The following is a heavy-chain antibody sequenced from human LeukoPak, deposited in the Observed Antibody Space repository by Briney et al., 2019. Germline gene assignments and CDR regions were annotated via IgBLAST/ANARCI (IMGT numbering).Heavy chain of an antibody. D-gene: IGHD3-10*01. CDR3: ARESYGSDY. J-gene: IGHJ4*02. CDR1: GYTFTSYA. V-gene: IGHV1-69*13. CDR2: IIPIFGTA. Sequence: SVKVSCKASGYTFTSYAMHWVRQAPGQRLEWMGGIIPIFGTANYAQKFQGRVTITADESTSTAYMELSSLRSEDTAVYYCARESYGSDYWGQGTLVTVSS.